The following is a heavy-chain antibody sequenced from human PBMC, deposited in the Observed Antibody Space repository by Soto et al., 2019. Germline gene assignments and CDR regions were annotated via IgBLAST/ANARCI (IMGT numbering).Heavy chain of an antibody. CDR1: GSTFTGYY. Sequence: QVQRVQSGAEVKKPGASVKVSCKAPGSTFTGYYMHWVRQAPGQGLEWRGWINPNSGRTNYAQKFQGRVTMTRDTCISTANMELSRLRSDDTAVDYCASVLGVVPAAFDSWGQGTLGTVSS. V-gene: IGHV1-2*02. D-gene: IGHD2-2*01. CDR3: ASVLGVVPAAFDS. J-gene: IGHJ4*02. CDR2: INPNSGRT.